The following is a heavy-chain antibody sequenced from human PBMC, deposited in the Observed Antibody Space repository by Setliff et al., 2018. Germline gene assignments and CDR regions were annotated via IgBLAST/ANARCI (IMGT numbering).Heavy chain of an antibody. D-gene: IGHD3-3*01. CDR1: GYTFTSYD. Sequence: ASVKVSCKASGYTFTSYDINWVRQATGQGLEWMGWMNPNSGNTGYAQKFQGRVTITRNTSISTAYMELSSLRSEGTAVYYCARRGLGDDFWSGYYTMYYFDYWGQGTLVTVSS. CDR2: MNPNSGNT. V-gene: IGHV1-8*03. J-gene: IGHJ4*02. CDR3: ARRGLGDDFWSGYYTMYYFDY.